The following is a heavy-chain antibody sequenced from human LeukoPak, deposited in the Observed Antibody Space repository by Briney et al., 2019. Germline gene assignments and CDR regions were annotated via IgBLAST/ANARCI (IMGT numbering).Heavy chain of an antibody. Sequence: GGSLRLSCAASGFTFSSYSMNRVRQAPGKGLEWVSSISSSSSYIYYADSVRGRFTISRDNAKNSLYLQMNSLRAEDTAVYYCAKDSLTGSGPYYFDCWGQGTLVTVSS. V-gene: IGHV3-21*01. D-gene: IGHD3-9*01. CDR3: AKDSLTGSGPYYFDC. CDR2: ISSSSSYI. J-gene: IGHJ4*02. CDR1: GFTFSSYS.